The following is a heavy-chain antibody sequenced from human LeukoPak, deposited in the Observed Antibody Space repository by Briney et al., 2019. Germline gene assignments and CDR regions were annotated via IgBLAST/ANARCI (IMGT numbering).Heavy chain of an antibody. CDR3: AKDQAGFRATCYFDY. J-gene: IGHJ4*02. CDR2: IRYDGSRK. V-gene: IGHV3-30*02. Sequence: GGSLRLSCAASGFIFSSYGMHWVRQAPDKGLEWVAFIRYDGSRKYYADSVKGRFTISRDNSKNTLYLQMNSLRAEDTAVYYCAKDQAGFRATCYFDYWGQGTLVTVSS. CDR1: GFIFSSYG. D-gene: IGHD1-26*01.